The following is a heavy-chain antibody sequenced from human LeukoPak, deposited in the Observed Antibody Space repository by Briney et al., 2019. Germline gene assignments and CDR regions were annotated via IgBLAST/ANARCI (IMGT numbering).Heavy chain of an antibody. Sequence: SETLSLTCAVSGYSISSSNWWGWIRQPPGKELEWIGYIYYSGSTYYNPSLKSRVTMSVDTSKNQFSLKLSSVTAVDTAVYYCARSRGETEFDYWGQGTLVTVSS. V-gene: IGHV4-28*01. CDR3: ARSRGETEFDY. CDR2: IYYSGST. J-gene: IGHJ4*02. D-gene: IGHD5-24*01. CDR1: GYSISSSNW.